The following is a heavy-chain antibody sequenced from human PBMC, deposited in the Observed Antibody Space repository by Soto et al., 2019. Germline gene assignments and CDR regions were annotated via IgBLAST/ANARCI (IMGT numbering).Heavy chain of an antibody. CDR3: VGENYYYGMDV. CDR2: INGGGST. V-gene: IGHV3-53*01. CDR1: GFNVSVNY. Sequence: EVQLVESGGGLIQPGGSLRLSCAASGFNVSVNYMNWVRQAPGKGLEWVSVINGGGSTNYAESVRGRFTISRDTAKNTQSLQMNSLGAEDTDGYYCVGENYYYGMDVWGQGTPVIVSS. J-gene: IGHJ6*02.